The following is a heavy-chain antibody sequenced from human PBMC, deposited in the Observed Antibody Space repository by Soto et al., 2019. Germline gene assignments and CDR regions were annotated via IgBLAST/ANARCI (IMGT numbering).Heavy chain of an antibody. CDR3: ARTWGGCSSTSCPLDD. D-gene: IGHD2-2*01. Sequence: ASVKVSCKASGYTFTSYYMHWVRQAPGQGLEWMGIINPGGGSTSYAQKFQGRVTMTRDTSTSTVYMELSSLRSEDTAVYYCARTWGGCSSTSCPLDDWGQGTLVTVSS. CDR1: GYTFTSYY. J-gene: IGHJ4*02. V-gene: IGHV1-46*03. CDR2: INPGGGST.